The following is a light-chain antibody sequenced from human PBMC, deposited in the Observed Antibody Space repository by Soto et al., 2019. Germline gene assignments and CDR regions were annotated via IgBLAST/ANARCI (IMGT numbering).Light chain of an antibody. CDR2: EGN. CDR3: CSFAGSSPFL. CDR1: SSDVGSYHL. Sequence: QSVLTQPASVSGSPGQSITISCTGTSSDVGSYHLVSWYQQHPGKAPKVMIYEGNKRPSGVPNRFSGSKSGNTASLTISGLQAEDEAEYYCCSFAGSSPFLLGTGTKVTVL. V-gene: IGLV2-23*01. J-gene: IGLJ1*01.